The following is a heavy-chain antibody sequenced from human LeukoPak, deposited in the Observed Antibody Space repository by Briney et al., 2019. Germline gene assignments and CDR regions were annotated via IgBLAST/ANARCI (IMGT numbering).Heavy chain of an antibody. CDR2: IFHSGSA. CDR3: ARGKVLRFLGWLLRPDYFDY. J-gene: IGHJ4*02. Sequence: ASETLSLTCTVSGYSIRSGYYWGWVRQPPGKGLEWIGSIFHSGSAYYNPSLKSRVTIPVDTSKNQFSLKLSSVTAADTAVYYCARGKVLRFLGWLLRPDYFDYWGQGTLVTVSS. CDR1: GYSIRSGYY. V-gene: IGHV4-38-2*02. D-gene: IGHD3-3*01.